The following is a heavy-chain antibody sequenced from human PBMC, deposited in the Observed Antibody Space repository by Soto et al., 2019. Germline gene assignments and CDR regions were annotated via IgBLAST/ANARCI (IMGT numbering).Heavy chain of an antibody. D-gene: IGHD3-3*01. V-gene: IGHV4-39*01. CDR3: ARQRSTIFGVVPAVGYYCYYYMDV. J-gene: IGHJ6*03. Sequence: SETLSLTCTVSGGSISSSSYYWGWIRQPPGKGLEWIGSFYYSGSTYYNPSLKSRVTISVDTSKNQFSLKLSSVTAADTAVYYCARQRSTIFGVVPAVGYYCYYYMDVWGKGTTVTVSS. CDR1: GGSISSSSYY. CDR2: FYYSGST.